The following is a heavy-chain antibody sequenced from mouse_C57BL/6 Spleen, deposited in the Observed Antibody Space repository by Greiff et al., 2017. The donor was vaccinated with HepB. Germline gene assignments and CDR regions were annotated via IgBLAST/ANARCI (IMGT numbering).Heavy chain of an antibody. CDR1: GFSLTSYG. CDR3: ARKRYEGYFDV. Sequence: QVQLKQSGPGLVQPSQSLSITCTVSGFSLTSYGVHWVRQSPGKGLEWLGVIWSGGSTDYNAAFISRLSISKDNSKSQVFFKMNSLQADDTAIYYCARKRYEGYFDVWGTGTTVTVSS. J-gene: IGHJ1*03. V-gene: IGHV2-2*01. CDR2: IWSGGST. D-gene: IGHD2-12*01.